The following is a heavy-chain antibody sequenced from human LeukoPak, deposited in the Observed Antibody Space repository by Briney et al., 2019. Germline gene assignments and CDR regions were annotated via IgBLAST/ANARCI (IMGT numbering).Heavy chain of an antibody. CDR1: GGSISSGDYY. CDR2: IYYSGSA. CDR3: AREFAVTKTKIFDY. Sequence: SETLSLTCTVSGGSISSGDYYWNWIRQPPGKGLGWIGFIYYSGSAYYNPSLKSRVTISADTSKNRFSLKLSSVTAADTAVYFCAREFAVTKTKIFDYWGQGTLVTVSS. J-gene: IGHJ4*02. V-gene: IGHV4-30-4*08. D-gene: IGHD4-17*01.